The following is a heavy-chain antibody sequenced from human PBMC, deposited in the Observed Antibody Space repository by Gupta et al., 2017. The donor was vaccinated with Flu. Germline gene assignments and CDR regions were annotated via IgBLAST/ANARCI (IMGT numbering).Heavy chain of an antibody. V-gene: IGHV3-23*01. CDR1: YV. D-gene: IGHD2-2*01. Sequence: YVMSWVRQAPGKGLEWVSSISVSGGSTYFADSVKGRFTISRDNSKNTLYLQMSSLRAEDTAIYFCAKVGCSSSVTCPPDYWGQGTLVTVSS. CDR3: AKVGCSSSVTCPPDY. J-gene: IGHJ4*02. CDR2: ISVSGGST.